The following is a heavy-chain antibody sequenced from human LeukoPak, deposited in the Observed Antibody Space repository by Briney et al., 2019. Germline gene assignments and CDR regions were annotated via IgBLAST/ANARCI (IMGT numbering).Heavy chain of an antibody. CDR1: GFTFSSYG. Sequence: RSLRLSCAASGFTFSSYGMHWVRQAPGKGLEWVAVISYDGSNKYYADSVKGRFTISRDNSKNTLYLQMNSLRAEDTAVYYCAKDLPSTFGGVIAPDYWGQGTLVTVSS. CDR3: AKDLPSTFGGVIAPDY. V-gene: IGHV3-30*18. CDR2: ISYDGSNK. D-gene: IGHD3-16*02. J-gene: IGHJ4*02.